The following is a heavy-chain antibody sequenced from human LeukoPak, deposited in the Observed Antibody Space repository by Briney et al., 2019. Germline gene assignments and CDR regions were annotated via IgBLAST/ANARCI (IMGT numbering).Heavy chain of an antibody. CDR1: GFTFSSYT. J-gene: IGHJ6*02. V-gene: IGHV3-23*01. CDR2: ITTGGPNT. D-gene: IGHD2-15*01. CDR3: ARSPIVVRPTYSYYYGMDV. Sequence: GGSLRLSCTASGFTFSSYTMSWVRQAPGKGLKWVSTITTGGPNTYYADSVKGRFTVSRDNSRNTLYLQVNSLKAEDTAVYYCARSPIVVRPTYSYYYGMDVWGQGTTVTVSS.